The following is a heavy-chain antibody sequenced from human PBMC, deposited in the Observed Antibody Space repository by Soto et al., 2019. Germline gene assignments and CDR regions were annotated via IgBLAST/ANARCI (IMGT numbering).Heavy chain of an antibody. J-gene: IGHJ6*03. CDR1: GFTFSSYG. D-gene: IGHD3-3*01. CDR2: ISYDGSNK. Sequence: PGGSLRLSCAASGFTFSSYGMHWVRQAPGKGLEWVAVISYDGSNKYYADSVKGRFTISRDNSKNTLYLQMNSLRAEDTAVYYCAKDNEGTYYDFWSGYPHYMDVWGKGTTVTVSS. CDR3: AKDNEGTYYDFWSGYPHYMDV. V-gene: IGHV3-30*18.